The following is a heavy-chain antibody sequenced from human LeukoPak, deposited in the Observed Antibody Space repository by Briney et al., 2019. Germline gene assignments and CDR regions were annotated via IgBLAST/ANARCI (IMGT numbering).Heavy chain of an antibody. Sequence: TGGSLRLSCAASGFTFSSFWMSWVRQAPGTGLEWVAKIKQDGSEKYYADSVKGRFTISRDTSKNTVSLQMNSLRADDTAVYYCAKSRWELHGGENFDYWGQGTLVTVSS. CDR2: IKQDGSEK. CDR3: AKSRWELHGGENFDY. D-gene: IGHD1-26*01. J-gene: IGHJ4*02. CDR1: GFTFSSFW. V-gene: IGHV3-7*02.